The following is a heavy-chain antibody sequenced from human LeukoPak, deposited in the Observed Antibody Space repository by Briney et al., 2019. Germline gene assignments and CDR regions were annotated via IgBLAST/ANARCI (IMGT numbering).Heavy chain of an antibody. CDR1: GGSVSSGSYY. CDR2: IYYSGST. V-gene: IGHV4-61*01. CDR3: ARAPSSSSWFYWYFDL. J-gene: IGHJ2*01. Sequence: SETLSLTCTVSGGSVSSGSYYWSWIRQPPGTGLEWIGYIYYSGSTNYNPSLKSRVTISVETSKNQFSLKLSSVTAADTAVYYCARAPSSSSWFYWYFDLWGRGTLVTVSS. D-gene: IGHD6-13*01.